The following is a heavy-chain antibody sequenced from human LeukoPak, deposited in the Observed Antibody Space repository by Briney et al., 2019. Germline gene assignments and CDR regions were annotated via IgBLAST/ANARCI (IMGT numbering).Heavy chain of an antibody. Sequence: VASVTVSCTTSGYTFTDYDITWVRQAPGQGLEWMGRVSPYNGNTYYSQRFQDRVTITKDTSTGTAYMDLRNLRTDDTAMYYCARNGRVRRVVKDLFEYWGQGTLVAVSS. D-gene: IGHD3-10*01. J-gene: IGHJ4*02. CDR2: VSPYNGNT. CDR3: ARNGRVRRVVKDLFEY. V-gene: IGHV1-18*01. CDR1: GYTFTDYD.